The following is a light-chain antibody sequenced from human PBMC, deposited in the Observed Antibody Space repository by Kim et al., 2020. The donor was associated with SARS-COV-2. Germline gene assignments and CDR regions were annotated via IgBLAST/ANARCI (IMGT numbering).Light chain of an antibody. CDR1: SNTFGWFNY. CDR3: CSYAGSYTWV. Sequence: PGESVTISCTATSNTFGWFNYVSWYQHHPGKAPEFIIHDVTKRPSGVPLRFSGSKSGNTASLTISGLQAEDEADYYCCSYAGSYTWVFGGGTQLTV. V-gene: IGLV2-11*02. CDR2: DVT. J-gene: IGLJ3*02.